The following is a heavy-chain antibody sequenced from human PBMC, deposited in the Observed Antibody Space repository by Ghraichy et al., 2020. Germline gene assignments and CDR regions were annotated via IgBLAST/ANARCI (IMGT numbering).Heavy chain of an antibody. D-gene: IGHD3-22*01. V-gene: IGHV3-49*03. Sequence: GGSLRLSCTASGFTFGDYAMSWFRQAPGKGLEWVGFIRSKAYGGTTEYAASVKGRFTISRDDSKSIAYLQMNSLKTEDTAVYYCTSLYSGYTLPHDYYDSSGYYDVHNYYYYGMDVWGQGTTVTVSS. J-gene: IGHJ6*02. CDR3: TSLYSGYTLPHDYYDSSGYYDVHNYYYYGMDV. CDR2: IRSKAYGGTT. CDR1: GFTFGDYA.